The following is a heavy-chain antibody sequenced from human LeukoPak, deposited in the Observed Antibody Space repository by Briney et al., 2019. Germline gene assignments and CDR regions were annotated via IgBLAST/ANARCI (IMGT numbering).Heavy chain of an antibody. Sequence: SETLSLTCAVYGGSFSGYYWSWIRQPPGKGLEWIGEIKHSGSTNYNPSLKSRVTISVDTSKNQFSLKLSSVTAADTAVYYCARDVGGWYDYWGQGTLVTVSS. J-gene: IGHJ4*02. CDR2: IKHSGST. V-gene: IGHV4-34*01. CDR3: ARDVGGWYDY. CDR1: GGSFSGYY. D-gene: IGHD6-19*01.